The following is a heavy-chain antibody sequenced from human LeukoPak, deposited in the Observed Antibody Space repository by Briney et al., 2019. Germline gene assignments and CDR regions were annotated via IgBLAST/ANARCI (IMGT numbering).Heavy chain of an antibody. V-gene: IGHV1-24*01. Sequence: GASVKVPCKVSGYTLTELSMHWVRQAPGKGLEWMGGFDPEDGETIYAQKFQGRVTMTEDTSTDTAYMELSSLRSEDTALYYCARNYYGSGTSLDYWGQGTLVTVSS. CDR3: ARNYYGSGTSLDY. CDR1: GYTLTELS. J-gene: IGHJ4*02. D-gene: IGHD3-10*01. CDR2: FDPEDGET.